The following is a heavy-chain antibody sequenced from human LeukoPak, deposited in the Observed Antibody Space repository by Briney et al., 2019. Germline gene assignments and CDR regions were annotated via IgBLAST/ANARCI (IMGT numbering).Heavy chain of an antibody. D-gene: IGHD5-18*01. CDR2: ISAYNGNT. J-gene: IGHJ4*02. CDR3: ARHAGRGYSYGYFDY. CDR1: GYTFTSYG. V-gene: IGHV1-18*01. Sequence: ASVKVSCEASGYTFTSYGISWVRQAPGQGLEWMGWISAYNGNTNYAQKLQGRVTMTTDTSTSTAYMELRSLRSDDTAVYYCARHAGRGYSYGYFDYWGQGTLVTVSS.